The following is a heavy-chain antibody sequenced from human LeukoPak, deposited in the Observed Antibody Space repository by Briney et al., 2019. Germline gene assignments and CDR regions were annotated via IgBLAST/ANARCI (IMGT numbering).Heavy chain of an antibody. CDR1: GGTFSSYA. J-gene: IGHJ6*02. CDR2: MNPNSGNT. V-gene: IGHV1-8*02. CDR3: ARGNTIAVAGTSGYYYYYGMDV. D-gene: IGHD6-19*01. Sequence: GASVKVSCKASGGTFSSYAINWVRQATGQGLEWMGWMNPNSGNTGYAQKFQGRVTMTRNTSISTAYMELSSLRSEDTAVYYCARGNTIAVAGTSGYYYYYGMDVWGQGTTVTVSS.